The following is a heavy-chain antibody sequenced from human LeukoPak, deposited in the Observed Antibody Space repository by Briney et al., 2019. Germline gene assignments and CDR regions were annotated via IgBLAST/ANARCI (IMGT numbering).Heavy chain of an antibody. D-gene: IGHD2-2*01. Sequence: SETLSLTCAVYGGSFSGYYWSWIRQPPGKGLEWIGEINHSGSTNYNPSLRSRVSLSIDTSKNQFSLQLSSMTAADTAVYYCARDFSSSRLIDAFDIWGQGTMVTVSS. CDR1: GGSFSGYY. J-gene: IGHJ3*02. V-gene: IGHV4-34*01. CDR3: ARDFSSSRLIDAFDI. CDR2: INHSGST.